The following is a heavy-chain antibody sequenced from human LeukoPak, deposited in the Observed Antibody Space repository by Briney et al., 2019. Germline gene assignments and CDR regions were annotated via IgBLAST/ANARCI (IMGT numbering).Heavy chain of an antibody. J-gene: IGHJ4*02. CDR2: VFYSGTT. Sequence: SETLSLTCTVSGDYITTTNYYWTWIRQPPGKGLEWIASVFYSGTTYYNPSLKSRVTISMDTSRKQISLRLTSVTATDTTISNCARRSRLLRHGTTGYHDSWGQGTLVTVSS. CDR1: GDYITTTNYY. V-gene: IGHV4-39*01. D-gene: IGHD1-7*01. CDR3: ARRSRLLRHGTTGYHDS.